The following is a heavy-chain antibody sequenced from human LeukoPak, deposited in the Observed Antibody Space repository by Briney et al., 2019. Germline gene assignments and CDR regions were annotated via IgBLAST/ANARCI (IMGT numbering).Heavy chain of an antibody. Sequence: PSETLSLTCAVSGDSISSSNWWSWVRQPPGKGLEWIGEIYHSGSTNYNPSLKGRVTISVDKSKNQFSLKLSSVTTADTAVYYCARDGEDSVYEAYYYYYMDVWGKGTTVTVSS. CDR1: GDSISSSNW. CDR3: ARDGEDSVYEAYYYYYMDV. CDR2: IYHSGST. D-gene: IGHD5/OR15-5a*01. J-gene: IGHJ6*03. V-gene: IGHV4-4*02.